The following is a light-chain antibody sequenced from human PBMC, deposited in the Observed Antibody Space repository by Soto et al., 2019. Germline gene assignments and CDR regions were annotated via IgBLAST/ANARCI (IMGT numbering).Light chain of an antibody. V-gene: IGLV2-14*01. CDR3: TSYTSSRTWV. CDR1: SSDVGGYNY. CDR2: EVS. J-gene: IGLJ3*02. Sequence: QSALTQPASVSGSPGQSITISCTGTSSDVGGYNYVSWYQQHPGKAPKLMVYEVSNRPSGVSTRFSASKSGNTASLTISGLQAEDEADYYCTSYTSSRTWVFGGGTQLTVL.